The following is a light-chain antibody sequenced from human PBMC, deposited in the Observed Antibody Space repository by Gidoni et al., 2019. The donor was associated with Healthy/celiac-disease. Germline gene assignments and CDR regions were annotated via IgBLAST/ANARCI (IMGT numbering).Light chain of an antibody. J-gene: IGLJ1*01. CDR3: SSYTSSSTYV. CDR1: SSDVGGFNY. CDR2: EVS. V-gene: IGLV2-14*01. Sequence: QSALTQPASVSGSHGQSITISCTGTSSDVGGFNYVSWYHQHPGKAPKLMIYEVSNRPSGVSNRFSGSKSCNPSSLTISGLQSEDESDYYCSSYTSSSTYVFGTGTKVTLL.